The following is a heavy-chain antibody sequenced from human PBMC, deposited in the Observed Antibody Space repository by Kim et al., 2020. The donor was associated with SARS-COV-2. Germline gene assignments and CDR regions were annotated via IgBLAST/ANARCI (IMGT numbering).Heavy chain of an antibody. Sequence: GGSLRLSCAASGFTFSSYWMHWVRQAPGKGLVWVSRINSDGSSTSYADSVKGRFTISRDNAKNTLYLQMNSLRAEDTAVYYCARGGMTTKRESAAGMESKYSFYGMNVWGQGTTVTVSS. CDR2: INSDGSST. CDR3: ARGGMTTKRESAAGMESKYSFYGMNV. CDR1: GFTFSSYW. J-gene: IGHJ6*01. D-gene: IGHD6-13*01. V-gene: IGHV3-74*01.